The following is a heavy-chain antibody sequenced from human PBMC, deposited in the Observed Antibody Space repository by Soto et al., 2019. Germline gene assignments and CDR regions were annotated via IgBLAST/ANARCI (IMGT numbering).Heavy chain of an antibody. D-gene: IGHD4-17*01. CDR3: AKDLGYGDYDYYFDF. V-gene: IGHV3-64*01. CDR1: GFTFRSYA. J-gene: IGHJ4*02. CDR2: ISSNGGST. Sequence: EVQLVESGGGLVQPGRSLRLSCVASGFTFRSYAMHRVRQAPGKGLEYVSSISSNGGSTYYANSVKGRFTISRDNSKNTLYLQMGSLRAEDTAAYYCAKDLGYGDYDYYFDFWGQGTLVTVSS.